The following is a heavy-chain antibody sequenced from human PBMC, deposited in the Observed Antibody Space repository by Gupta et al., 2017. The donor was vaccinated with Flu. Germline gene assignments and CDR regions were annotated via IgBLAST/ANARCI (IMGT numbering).Heavy chain of an antibody. CDR2: SIHIFGTA. CDR1: GGTSSSYA. Sequence: QVQLVQSGAEVKKPGSSVKVSCKASGGTSSSYAISWVRQAPGQGLEWMGGSIHIFGTAKYAQKVQGRVTITADESTSTAYMELSSLRSEDTAVYYCARAGWQQLVASWFDPWGQGTLVTVSS. V-gene: IGHV1-69*01. D-gene: IGHD6-13*01. J-gene: IGHJ5*02. CDR3: ARAGWQQLVASWFDP.